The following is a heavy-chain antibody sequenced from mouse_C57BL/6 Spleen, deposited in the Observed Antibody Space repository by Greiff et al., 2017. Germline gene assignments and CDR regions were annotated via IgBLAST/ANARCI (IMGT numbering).Heavy chain of an antibody. CDR3: ARILGREYFDV. Sequence: EVKLVESGGGLVKPGGSLKLSCAASGFTFSDYGMHWVRQAPEKGLEWVAYISSGSSTIYYADTVKGRFTISRDNAKNTLFLQMTSLRSEDTAMYYCARILGREYFDVWGTGTTVTVSS. J-gene: IGHJ1*03. CDR1: GFTFSDYG. V-gene: IGHV5-17*01. D-gene: IGHD4-1*01. CDR2: ISSGSSTI.